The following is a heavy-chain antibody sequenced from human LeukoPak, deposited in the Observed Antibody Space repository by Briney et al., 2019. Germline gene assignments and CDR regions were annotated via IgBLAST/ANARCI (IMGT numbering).Heavy chain of an antibody. CDR3: VREDTPATANY. J-gene: IGHJ4*02. D-gene: IGHD2-21*02. CDR2: LSGGCDIT. CDR1: GFNFANHA. V-gene: IGHV3-23*01. Sequence: TGGSLRLSCAASGFNFANHAMSWVRQTPGKGLEWVSALSGGCDITYYADSVTGRFTISRDNSKDTLFLQMHSLRPGDTAVYYCVREDTPATANYWGQGTLVTISS.